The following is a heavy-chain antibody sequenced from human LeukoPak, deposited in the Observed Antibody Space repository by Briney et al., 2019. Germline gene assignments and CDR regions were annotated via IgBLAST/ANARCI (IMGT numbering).Heavy chain of an antibody. J-gene: IGHJ4*02. CDR2: NYPGDSDT. Sequence: PGESLKISCKCSRYTLTSYWIGWVRQKAEKGLDWMGINYPGDSDTRYGPSFQGPVTISADKSISTASMQWSSMKASDTVMYYCARPEGEMASHPYYFDYWGQGTLVTVSS. D-gene: IGHD5-24*01. V-gene: IGHV5-51*01. CDR3: ARPEGEMASHPYYFDY. CDR1: RYTLTSYW.